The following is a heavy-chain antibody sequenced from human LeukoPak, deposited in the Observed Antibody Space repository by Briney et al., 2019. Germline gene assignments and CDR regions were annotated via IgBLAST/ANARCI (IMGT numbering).Heavy chain of an antibody. CDR1: GDSMTSNNW. J-gene: IGHJ3*02. CDR3: ARVPDCGSASCLNDAFDI. CDR2: IYYSGPT. D-gene: IGHD2-2*01. V-gene: IGHV4-30-4*01. Sequence: PSETLSLTCAVSGDSMTSNNWWSWVRQPPGKGLEWIGYIYYSGPTYYNPSLKSRITISVDTSKNQFSLKLSSVTAADTAVYYCARVPDCGSASCLNDAFDIWGQGTMVTVSS.